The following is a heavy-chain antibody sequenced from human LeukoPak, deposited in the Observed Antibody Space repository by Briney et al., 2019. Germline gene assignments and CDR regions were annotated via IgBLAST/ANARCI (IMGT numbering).Heavy chain of an antibody. D-gene: IGHD6-19*01. CDR2: IYHSGST. V-gene: IGHV4-4*02. J-gene: IGHJ4*02. CDR1: GGSISSSNW. Sequence: SGTLSLTCAVSGGSISSSNWWSWVRQPPGKGLEWIGEIYHSGSTNYNPSLKSRVTISVDKSMNQFSLKMTSVTAADTAVYYCARYIAVAGTFDYWGQGTLVTASS. CDR3: ARYIAVAGTFDY.